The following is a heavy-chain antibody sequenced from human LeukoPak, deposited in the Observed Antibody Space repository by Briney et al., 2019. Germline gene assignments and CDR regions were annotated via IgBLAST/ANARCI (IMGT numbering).Heavy chain of an antibody. CDR3: AKDFYGSGSYGLFGY. D-gene: IGHD3-10*01. Sequence: GGSLRLSCAASGFTFSNYAMSWVRQAPGKGLEWVSTISGSGGSTYHADSVKGRFTISRDNSKNTLYLQMNSLRAEDTAVYYCAKDFYGSGSYGLFGYWGQGTLVTVSS. V-gene: IGHV3-23*01. CDR2: ISGSGGST. J-gene: IGHJ4*02. CDR1: GFTFSNYA.